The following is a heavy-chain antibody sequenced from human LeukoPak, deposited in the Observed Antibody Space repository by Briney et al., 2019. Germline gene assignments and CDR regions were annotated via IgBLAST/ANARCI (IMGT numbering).Heavy chain of an antibody. CDR3: APAMVRGVTLKFDY. J-gene: IGHJ4*02. V-gene: IGHV1-2*06. CDR2: INPNSGGT. CDR1: GYTFTGYY. D-gene: IGHD3-10*01. Sequence: ASVKVSCKASGYTFTGYYMHWVRQAPGQGLEWMGRINPNSGGTNYAQKFQGRVTMTRDTSISTAYMELSRLRSDDTAVYYCAPAMVRGVTLKFDYWGQGTLVTVSS.